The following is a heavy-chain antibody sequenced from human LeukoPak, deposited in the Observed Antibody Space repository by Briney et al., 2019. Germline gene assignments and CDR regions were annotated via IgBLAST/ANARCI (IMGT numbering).Heavy chain of an antibody. CDR1: GFSFTGNW. CDR2: IKEDGSEK. Sequence: GGSLRLSCVASGFSFTGNWMSWVRQAPGKGPEWVASIKEDGSEKYYGDSVSGRFTISRDNAKNSLYLQMNSLRAEDTAVYYCAQEENWGQGTLVTVSS. J-gene: IGHJ4*02. CDR3: AQEEN. V-gene: IGHV3-7*01.